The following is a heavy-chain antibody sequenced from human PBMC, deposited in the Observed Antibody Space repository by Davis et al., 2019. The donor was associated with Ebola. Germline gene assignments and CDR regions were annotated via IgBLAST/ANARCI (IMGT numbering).Heavy chain of an antibody. Sequence: GESLKISCAASGFTFSNAWMSWVRQAPGKGLEWVGRIKSKTDGGTTDYAAPVKGRFTISRDDSKNTLYLQMNSLRAEDTAVYYCAGTWAVAGNEVFDYWGQGTLVTVSS. J-gene: IGHJ4*02. V-gene: IGHV3-15*01. CDR1: GFTFSNAW. D-gene: IGHD6-19*01. CDR3: AGTWAVAGNEVFDY. CDR2: IKSKTDGGTT.